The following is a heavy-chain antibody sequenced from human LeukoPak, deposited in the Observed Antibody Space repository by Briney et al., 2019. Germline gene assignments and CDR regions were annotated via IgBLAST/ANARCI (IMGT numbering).Heavy chain of an antibody. D-gene: IGHD2-15*01. V-gene: IGHV3-7*03. J-gene: IGHJ4*02. CDR1: GFIFSTTW. CDR2: INPDGAVK. Sequence: PGGSLRLSCAASGFIFSTTWMNWVRQAPGKGLEWVASINPDGAVKYHAHSLKGRFTISRDNAENSLFLQMNSLRDEDTAVYYCASDSPGYDSGSYFAYWGQGTLVTVSS. CDR3: ASDSPGYDSGSYFAY.